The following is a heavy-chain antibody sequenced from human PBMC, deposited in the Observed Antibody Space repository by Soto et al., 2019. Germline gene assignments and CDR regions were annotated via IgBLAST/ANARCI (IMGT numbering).Heavy chain of an antibody. V-gene: IGHV3-33*01. CDR1: GFTFSSYG. D-gene: IGHD1-1*01. CDR3: ARSGGEKLERPYYYYYMDV. J-gene: IGHJ6*03. CDR2: IGYDGSNK. Sequence: QVQLVESGGGVVQPGRSLRLSCAASGFTFSSYGMHWVRQAPGKGLEWVVVIGYDGSNKYYADSVKGRFTISRDNSKNTLYLQMNSLRAEDTAVYYCARSGGEKLERPYYYYYMDVWGKGTTVTVSS.